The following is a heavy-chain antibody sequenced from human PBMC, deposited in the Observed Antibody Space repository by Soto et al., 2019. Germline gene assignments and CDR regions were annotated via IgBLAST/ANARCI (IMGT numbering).Heavy chain of an antibody. CDR1: GFTFSSYA. CDR3: ARAALSGGNWYHFDY. D-gene: IGHD2-15*01. CDR2: ISYDGSNE. V-gene: IGHV3-30-3*01. Sequence: QVQLVESGGGVVQPGRSLRLSCAASGFTFSSYAMHWVRQAPGKGLEWVAVISYDGSNEYYADSVKGRFSISRDNSRSTLYLQMNSLRAEDTAVYYCARAALSGGNWYHFDYWGQGTLFTVSS. J-gene: IGHJ4*02.